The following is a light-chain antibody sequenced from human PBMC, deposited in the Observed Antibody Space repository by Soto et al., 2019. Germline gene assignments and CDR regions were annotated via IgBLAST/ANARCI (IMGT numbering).Light chain of an antibody. CDR1: QSISIW. J-gene: IGKJ1*01. V-gene: IGKV1-5*01. CDR3: QQYNTLWT. CDR2: DAS. Sequence: DIQMTQSPSTLSGSVGDRVTITFRASQSISIWLAWYQQKPGKTPKLLIYDASSLETGVPSRFSGSGSGTEFSLTISSLQPDDFATYYCQQYNTLWTFGQGTKVDIK.